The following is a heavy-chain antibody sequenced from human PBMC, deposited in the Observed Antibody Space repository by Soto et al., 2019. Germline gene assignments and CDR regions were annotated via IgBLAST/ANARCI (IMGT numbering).Heavy chain of an antibody. V-gene: IGHV4-59*01. Sequence: ETLSLTCTVSNGSISSYYWTWLRQSPGKGLEWIGYVYFTGSTSYNPSLKSRVTISVDTSKNQFSLKLASVTAADTAVYYCAREETGTTFYFDYWGQRSLVTFSS. J-gene: IGHJ4*02. CDR1: NGSISSYY. CDR3: AREETGTTFYFDY. D-gene: IGHD1-1*01. CDR2: VYFTGST.